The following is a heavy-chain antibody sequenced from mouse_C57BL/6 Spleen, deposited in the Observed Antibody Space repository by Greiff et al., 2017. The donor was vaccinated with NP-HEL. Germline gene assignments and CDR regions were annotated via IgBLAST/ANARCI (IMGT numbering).Heavy chain of an antibody. D-gene: IGHD2-1*01. CDR1: GYTFTSYW. Sequence: VQLQQPGAELVRPGSSVKLSCKASGYTFTSYWMHWVKQRPIQGLEWIGNIDPSDSETHYNQKFKDKATLTVDKSSSTAYMQLSSLTSEDSAVYYCARIYYGNYWYFDVWGTGTTVTVSS. V-gene: IGHV1-52*01. J-gene: IGHJ1*03. CDR2: IDPSDSET. CDR3: ARIYYGNYWYFDV.